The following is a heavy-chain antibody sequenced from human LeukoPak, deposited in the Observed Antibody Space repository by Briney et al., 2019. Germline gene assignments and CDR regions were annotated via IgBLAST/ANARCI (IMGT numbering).Heavy chain of an antibody. J-gene: IGHJ4*02. V-gene: IGHV3-21*01. CDR2: ISSSSSYI. Sequence: GGSLRLSCAASGFTFSSYSMNWVRQAPGKGLEWVSSISSSSSYIYYADSVKGRFTISRDNAKNSLYLQMNSLRAEDTAVYYCARDGQWELSRVDYWGQGTLVTVSS. D-gene: IGHD1-26*01. CDR3: ARDGQWELSRVDY. CDR1: GFTFSSYS.